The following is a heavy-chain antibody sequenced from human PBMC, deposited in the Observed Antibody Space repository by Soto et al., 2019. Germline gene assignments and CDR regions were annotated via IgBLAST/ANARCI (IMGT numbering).Heavy chain of an antibody. Sequence: AGSLRLSCAASEFTFSNYGMHWVRQAPGKGLEWVAIILYNGSSKYYADSVKGRFTISRDNSKNTLYLQMNSLRAEDTAVYYCAKESRDATGFSLYYFDYWGQGTLVTVSS. CDR3: AKESRDATGFSLYYFDY. CDR1: EFTFSNYG. V-gene: IGHV3-30*18. CDR2: ILYNGSSK. J-gene: IGHJ4*02. D-gene: IGHD2-15*01.